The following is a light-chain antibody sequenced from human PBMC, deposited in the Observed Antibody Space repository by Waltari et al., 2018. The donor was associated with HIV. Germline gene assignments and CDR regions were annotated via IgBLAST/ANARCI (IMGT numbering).Light chain of an antibody. CDR1: NVGSKD. CDR2: DDS. V-gene: IGLV3-21*02. CDR3: QVWDIISAYVI. J-gene: IGLJ2*01. Sequence: SSVLSQPPSVSVASGQTVSMTCEGNNVGSKDVHWYQQKPGQAPVLVVYDDSDRPSVIPERFSGSKSGNTATLSISRVEVGDGADYYCQVWDIISAYVIFGGGTKLTVL.